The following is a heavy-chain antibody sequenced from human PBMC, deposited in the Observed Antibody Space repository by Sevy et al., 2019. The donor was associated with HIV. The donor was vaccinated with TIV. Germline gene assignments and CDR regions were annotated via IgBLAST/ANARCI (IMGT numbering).Heavy chain of an antibody. Sequence: ASVKVSCKASGYTFTSYGISWVRQAPGHGLEWMGWISAYNGNTNYVQKLQGGVTMTTETSTSTALMGLRSLGSDETAGDYCAGVGFVQAVAGGDSFDIWGQGTMVTVSS. CDR2: ISAYNGNT. V-gene: IGHV1-18*04. D-gene: IGHD6-19*01. J-gene: IGHJ3*02. CDR1: GYTFTSYG. CDR3: AGVGFVQAVAGGDSFDI.